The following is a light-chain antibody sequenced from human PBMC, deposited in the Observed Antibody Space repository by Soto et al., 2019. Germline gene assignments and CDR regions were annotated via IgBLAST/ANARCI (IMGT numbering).Light chain of an antibody. CDR2: DAS. J-gene: IGKJ4*01. CDR3: QQYDSSSLT. CDR1: QSVSWW. Sequence: DIQMTQSPSTLSASVGDRVAITCRASQSVSWWLAWYQQKTGKPPKLLISDASTLKSGVPSRFSGSGSGTEFTLTIDSLQPDDFATYYCQQYDSSSLTFAGGTRVAIK. V-gene: IGKV1-5*01.